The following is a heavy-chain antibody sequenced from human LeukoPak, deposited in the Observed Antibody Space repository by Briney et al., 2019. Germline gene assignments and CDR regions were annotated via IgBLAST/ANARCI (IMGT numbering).Heavy chain of an antibody. CDR2: IYHSGST. D-gene: IGHD3-22*01. Sequence: SETLSLTCTVSGYSISSGYYWGWIRQPPGKGLEWIGSIYHSGSTYYNPSLKSRITISVDTSKNQFSLRLSYVTAADTAVYYCASGADSSNYFLYYWGQGILVTVSS. CDR1: GYSISSGYY. V-gene: IGHV4-38-2*02. J-gene: IGHJ4*02. CDR3: ASGADSSNYFLYY.